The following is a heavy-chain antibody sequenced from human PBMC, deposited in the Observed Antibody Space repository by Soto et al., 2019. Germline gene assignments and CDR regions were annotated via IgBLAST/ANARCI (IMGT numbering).Heavy chain of an antibody. Sequence: PGGSLRLSCAASGFTFSTYWMHWVRQAPGKGLVWVSRINSDGIYTTYADSVKGRFTISRDNAKNTLYLQMNSLRAEDTAVYYCARDPPDHTNSYYMDVWGKGTTVTVSS. CDR1: GFTFSTYW. J-gene: IGHJ6*03. D-gene: IGHD3-16*01. V-gene: IGHV3-74*01. CDR3: ARDPPDHTNSYYMDV. CDR2: INSDGIYT.